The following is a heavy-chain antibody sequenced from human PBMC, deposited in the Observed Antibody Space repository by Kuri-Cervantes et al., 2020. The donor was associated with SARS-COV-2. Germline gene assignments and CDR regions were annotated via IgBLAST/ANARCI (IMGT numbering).Heavy chain of an antibody. Sequence: KVSCKGSGYSFTSYWIGWVRQMPGKGLEWMGIIYPGDSDTRYSPSFQGQVTISADKSISTAYLQWSSLKASDTAMYYCARLSVVVVVPAAIRPSPIDAFDIWGQGTMVTVSS. D-gene: IGHD2-2*02. CDR2: IYPGDSDT. J-gene: IGHJ3*02. CDR1: GYSFTSYW. V-gene: IGHV5-51*01. CDR3: ARLSVVVVVPAAIRPSPIDAFDI.